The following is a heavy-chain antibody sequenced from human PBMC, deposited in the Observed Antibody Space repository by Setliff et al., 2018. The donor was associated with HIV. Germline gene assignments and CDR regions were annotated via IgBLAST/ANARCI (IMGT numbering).Heavy chain of an antibody. D-gene: IGHD3-9*01. J-gene: IGHJ2*01. Sequence: GGSLRLSCAASGFSFSNAWMNWVRQAPGKGLEWVGRIKSKTDGGTTDYAAPVKGRFTISRDDSRNTLYLQMNSMKSDDTATYYCVGHYYDPLTGYYVWFFDVWGRGTLVTVSS. V-gene: IGHV3-15*05. CDR2: IKSKTDGGTT. CDR1: GFSFSNAW. CDR3: VGHYYDPLTGYYVWFFDV.